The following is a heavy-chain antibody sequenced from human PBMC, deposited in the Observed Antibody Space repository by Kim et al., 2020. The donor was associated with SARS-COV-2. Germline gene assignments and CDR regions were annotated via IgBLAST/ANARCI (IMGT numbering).Heavy chain of an antibody. CDR1: GYTFTSYA. CDR3: ARDQKTVTPFDY. J-gene: IGHJ4*02. CDR2: INAGNGNT. V-gene: IGHV1-3*01. Sequence: ASVKVSCKASGYTFTSYAMHWVRQAPGQRLEWMGWINAGNGNTKYSQKFQGRVTITRDTSASTAYMELSSLRSEDTAVYYCARDQKTVTPFDYWGQGTLVTVSS. D-gene: IGHD4-17*01.